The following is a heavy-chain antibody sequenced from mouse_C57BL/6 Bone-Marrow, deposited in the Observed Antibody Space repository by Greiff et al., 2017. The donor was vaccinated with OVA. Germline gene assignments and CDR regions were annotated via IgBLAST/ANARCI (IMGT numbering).Heavy chain of an antibody. CDR2: IHPSDSDT. CDR3: ASLYYYGSPFDY. CDR1: GYTFTSYW. Sequence: QVQLQQPGAELVKPGASVKLSCKASGYTFTSYWLHWVKQRPGQGLEWIGRIHPSDSDTNYNQKFKGKATLTVDKSSSTAYMQLSSLTSEDSAVYYCASLYYYGSPFDYWGQGTTLTVSS. V-gene: IGHV1-74*01. D-gene: IGHD1-1*01. J-gene: IGHJ2*01.